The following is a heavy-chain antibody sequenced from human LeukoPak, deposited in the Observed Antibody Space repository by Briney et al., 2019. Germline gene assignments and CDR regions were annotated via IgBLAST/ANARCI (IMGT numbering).Heavy chain of an antibody. J-gene: IGHJ4*02. V-gene: IGHV1-18*01. Sequence: ASVKVSCKASGYTFTSYGISWVRQAPGQGLEWMGWISAYNGNTNYAQKLQGRVTMTTDTSTSTAYMELRNLRSDDTAVYYCAGDRGYFWSGSSPFDYWGQGTLVTVSS. D-gene: IGHD3-3*01. CDR2: ISAYNGNT. CDR1: GYTFTSYG. CDR3: AGDRGYFWSGSSPFDY.